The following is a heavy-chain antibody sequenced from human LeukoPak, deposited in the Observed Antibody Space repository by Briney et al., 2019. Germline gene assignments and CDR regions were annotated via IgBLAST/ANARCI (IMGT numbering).Heavy chain of an antibody. CDR1: GISFSFYA. V-gene: IGHV3-30-3*01. D-gene: IGHD3-3*01. CDR2: VTYDGSRK. J-gene: IGHJ6*02. Sequence: PGGSLRLSCAASGISFSFYAMHWVRQAPGKGPEWVAVVTYDGSRKYYADSVKGRVTISRDNSMNTLNLQMDSLRAEDTAVYYCAREVALSGYYPRGCDYYYYGFDVWGRGTTVTVSS. CDR3: AREVALSGYYPRGCDYYYYGFDV.